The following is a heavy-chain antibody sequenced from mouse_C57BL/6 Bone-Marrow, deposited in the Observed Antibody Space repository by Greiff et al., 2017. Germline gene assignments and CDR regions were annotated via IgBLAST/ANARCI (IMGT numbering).Heavy chain of an antibody. CDR2: ISSGGGYT. Sequence: EVHLVESGGDLVKPGGSLKLSCAASGFTFSSYGMSWVRQTPDKRLEWVATISSGGGYTYYPDSVKGRFTISRDNAKNTPYLQMSSLKSGETAMYDGARHSIDYGYDVPLFAYWGQGTLVTVSA. D-gene: IGHD2-2*01. CDR1: GFTFSSYG. CDR3: ARHSIDYGYDVPLFAY. V-gene: IGHV5-6*01. J-gene: IGHJ3*01.